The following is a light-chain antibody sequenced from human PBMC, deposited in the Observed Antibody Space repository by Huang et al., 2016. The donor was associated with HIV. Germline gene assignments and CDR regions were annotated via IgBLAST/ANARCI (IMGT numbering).Light chain of an antibody. CDR1: HRIGSS. CDR2: DAF. Sequence: DIVLTQSPDTLSLSPGQRASLFCRASHRIGSSLAWYQHKPGQAPRLLIYDAFKRATDIAARFSGSGSGTDFTLTISSLKVEDFAFYYCQQRSTLITFGQGTRLE. J-gene: IGKJ5*01. V-gene: IGKV3-11*01. CDR3: QQRSTLIT.